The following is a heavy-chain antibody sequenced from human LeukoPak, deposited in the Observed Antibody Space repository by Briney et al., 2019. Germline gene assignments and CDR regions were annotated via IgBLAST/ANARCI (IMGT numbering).Heavy chain of an antibody. CDR3: ARGTGYSSSWFGDAFDI. Sequence: PSETLSLTCTVSGGSISSYYWSWIRQPAGKGLEWIGRIYTSGSTNYNPSLKSRVTISVDKSKNQFSLKLSSVTAAGTAVYYCARGTGYSSSWFGDAFDIWGQGTMVTVSS. CDR2: IYTSGST. D-gene: IGHD6-13*01. V-gene: IGHV4-4*07. CDR1: GGSISSYY. J-gene: IGHJ3*02.